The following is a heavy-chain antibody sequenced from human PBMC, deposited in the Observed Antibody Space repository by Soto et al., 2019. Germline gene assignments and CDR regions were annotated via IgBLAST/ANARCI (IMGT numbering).Heavy chain of an antibody. V-gene: IGHV5-51*01. Sequence: GESLKISCKGSGYSFTSYWIGWVRQMPGKGLEWMGIIYPGDSDTRYSPSFQGQVTISADKSISTAYLQWSSLKASDTAMYYCARHTVYGDGYYYYGMDVWGQGTTVTVSS. CDR2: IYPGDSDT. CDR3: ARHTVYGDGYYYYGMDV. J-gene: IGHJ6*02. D-gene: IGHD4-17*01. CDR1: GYSFTSYW.